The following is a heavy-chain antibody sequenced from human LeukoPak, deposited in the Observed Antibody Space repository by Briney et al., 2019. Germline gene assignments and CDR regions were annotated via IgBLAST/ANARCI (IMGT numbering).Heavy chain of an antibody. J-gene: IGHJ4*02. CDR2: MNPNSGNT. CDR3: ARGGDYDSSGYYLPFDY. D-gene: IGHD3-22*01. Sequence: ASVTVSCKASGHTFTSYDINWVRQATGQGLEWMGWMNPNSGNTGYAQKFQGRVTMTRNTSISTAYMELSSLRSEDTAVYYCARGGDYDSSGYYLPFDYWGQGTLVTVSS. CDR1: GHTFTSYD. V-gene: IGHV1-8*01.